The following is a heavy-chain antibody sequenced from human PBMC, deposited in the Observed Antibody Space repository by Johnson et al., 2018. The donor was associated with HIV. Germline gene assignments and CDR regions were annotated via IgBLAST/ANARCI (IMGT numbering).Heavy chain of an antibody. J-gene: IGHJ3*02. Sequence: VQLVESGGVVVQPGGSLRLSCAASGFTFDDYAMHWVRQPPGKGLEWVSGISWNSGSIGYADSVKGRFTISRDNSKNTLYLQMNSLRVEDTAVYYCASEVRGVLDIWGQGTMVTVSS. CDR2: ISWNSGSI. V-gene: IGHV3-9*01. CDR1: GFTFDDYA. CDR3: ASEVRGVLDI. D-gene: IGHD3-10*01.